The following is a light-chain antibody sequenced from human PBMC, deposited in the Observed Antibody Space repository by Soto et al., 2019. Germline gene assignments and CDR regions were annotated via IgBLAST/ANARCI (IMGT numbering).Light chain of an antibody. CDR1: SSDVGGYNY. CDR2: DVS. CDR3: SSYTSSTTLYV. V-gene: IGLV2-14*01. Sequence: QSVLTQPASVSGSPGQSITISCTGTSSDVGGYNYVSWYQQHPGKAPKLMIYDVSNRPSGVSNRFSGSKSGNTASLTISGPQAEDEADYCCSSYTSSTTLYVFGTGTKLTVL. J-gene: IGLJ1*01.